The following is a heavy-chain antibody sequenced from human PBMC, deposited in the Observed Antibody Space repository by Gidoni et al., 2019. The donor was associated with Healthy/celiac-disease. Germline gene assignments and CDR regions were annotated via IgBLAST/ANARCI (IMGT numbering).Heavy chain of an antibody. D-gene: IGHD6-13*01. Sequence: QVQLQESGPGLVKPSETLSLTCTVSGGPISSYYWSWIRQPPGKGLEWIGYIYYSGSTNYNPSLKSRVTISVDTSKNQFSLKLSSVTAADTAVYYCARGYYAAAGLFDYWGQGTLVTVSS. J-gene: IGHJ4*02. CDR3: ARGYYAAAGLFDY. CDR2: IYYSGST. V-gene: IGHV4-59*01. CDR1: GGPISSYY.